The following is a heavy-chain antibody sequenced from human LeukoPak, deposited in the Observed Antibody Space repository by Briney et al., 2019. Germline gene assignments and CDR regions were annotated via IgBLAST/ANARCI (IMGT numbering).Heavy chain of an antibody. CDR2: IYSGGST. CDR3: ARETAIAARPYYYMDV. Sequence: GGSLRLSCAASGFTVSINYMSWVRQAPGKGLEWVSVIYSGGSTYYADSVKGRFTISRDNSKNTLYLQMNSLRAEDTAVYYCARETAIAARPYYYMDVWGKGTTVTVSS. J-gene: IGHJ6*03. CDR1: GFTVSINY. V-gene: IGHV3-53*01. D-gene: IGHD6-6*01.